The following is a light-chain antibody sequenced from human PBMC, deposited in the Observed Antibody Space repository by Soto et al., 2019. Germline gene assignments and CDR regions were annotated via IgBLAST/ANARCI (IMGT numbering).Light chain of an antibody. CDR1: QSINTW. V-gene: IGKV1-5*03. Sequence: DIHMTQSPSTLSASVGYRVTITCRASQSINTWLAWYQQKPGEAPRLLIYEGSTLERGDPSRFSGSGSGTEFTLTISSLQPDDFATFYCQQYNTYSRTFGEGTKVEVK. J-gene: IGKJ1*01. CDR2: EGS. CDR3: QQYNTYSRT.